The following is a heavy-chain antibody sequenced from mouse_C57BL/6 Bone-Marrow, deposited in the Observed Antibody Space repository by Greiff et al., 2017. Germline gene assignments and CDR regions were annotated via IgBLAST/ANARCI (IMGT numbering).Heavy chain of an antibody. J-gene: IGHJ3*01. CDR1: GFSLTSYG. Sequence: QVQLQQSGPGLVQPSQSLSISCTVSGFSLTSYGVHWVRQSPGKGLEWLGVIRGGGSTDYNAAFISRLSISKDNSTSQVFFKMNSLQADDTAIYYCARNDYYDYDEGTWFAYWGQGTLVTVSA. V-gene: IGHV2-2*01. CDR2: IRGGGST. CDR3: ARNDYYDYDEGTWFAY. D-gene: IGHD2-4*01.